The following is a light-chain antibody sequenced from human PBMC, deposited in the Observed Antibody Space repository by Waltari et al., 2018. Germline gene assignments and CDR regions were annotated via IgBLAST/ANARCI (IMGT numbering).Light chain of an antibody. V-gene: IGKV3-11*01. Sequence: EIVLTQSPVTLSLSPGERATLSCRASQSIGTSLGWYQQKPGQAPRLLNYGASNRATGIPVRFSGSGSGTDFTLTISTLETEDFAVYYCQQHSRWPLTFGGGTKVEI. CDR1: QSIGTS. CDR2: GAS. CDR3: QQHSRWPLT. J-gene: IGKJ4*01.